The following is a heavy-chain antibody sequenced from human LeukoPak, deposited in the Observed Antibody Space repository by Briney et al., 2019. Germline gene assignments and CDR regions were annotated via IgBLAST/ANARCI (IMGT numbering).Heavy chain of an antibody. CDR2: NYYSGST. J-gene: IGHJ3*02. D-gene: IGHD4-23*01. V-gene: IGHV4-59*08. CDR1: GGSISSYY. Sequence: SETLSLTCTVSGGSISSYYWSWIRQPPGKGLEWVGYNYYSGSTNYNPSLKRRVTISVDTSKNPFSMKLSSVTAADTAVYYCARLMPRDYGGRDAFDIWGQGTMVIVSS. CDR3: ARLMPRDYGGRDAFDI.